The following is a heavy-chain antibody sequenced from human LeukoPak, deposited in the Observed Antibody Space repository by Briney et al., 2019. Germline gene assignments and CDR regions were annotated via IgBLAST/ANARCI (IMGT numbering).Heavy chain of an antibody. Sequence: SETLSLTCTVSGGSISSYYWSWIRQPPGKGLEWIGYIYYSGSTNYNPSLKSRVTISVDTSKNQFSLKLSSVTAADTAVYYCARECRSSGWYRLLALDIWGQGTMVTVSS. D-gene: IGHD6-19*01. CDR2: IYYSGST. CDR3: ARECRSSGWYRLLALDI. J-gene: IGHJ3*02. CDR1: GGSISSYY. V-gene: IGHV4-59*01.